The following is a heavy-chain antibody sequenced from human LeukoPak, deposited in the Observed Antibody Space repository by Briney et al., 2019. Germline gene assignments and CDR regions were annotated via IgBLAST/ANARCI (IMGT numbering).Heavy chain of an antibody. Sequence: ASVKVSCKASGYTFTSYDINWVRQATGQGLEWMGWMNPNSGNTGYAQKFQGRATITRNTSISTAYMELSSLRSEDTAVYYCARGKGNYGDPASFDYWGQGTLVTVSS. CDR3: ARGKGNYGDPASFDY. V-gene: IGHV1-8*03. D-gene: IGHD4-17*01. J-gene: IGHJ4*02. CDR1: GYTFTSYD. CDR2: MNPNSGNT.